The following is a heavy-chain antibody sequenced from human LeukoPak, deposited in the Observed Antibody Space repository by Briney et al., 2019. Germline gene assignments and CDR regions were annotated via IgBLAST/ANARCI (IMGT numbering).Heavy chain of an antibody. CDR3: ARVNINNWHSCDY. CDR2: IYHSGST. J-gene: IGHJ4*02. V-gene: IGHV4-4*02. D-gene: IGHD1-1*01. Sequence: NPSETLSLTCAVSGGSISSSNWWSWVRQPPGKGLEWIGEIYHSGSTNYNPSLKSRVTISVDKSRNHFSLNLSSVTAADTAVYYCARVNINNWHSCDYWGQGTLVTVSS. CDR1: GGSISSSNW.